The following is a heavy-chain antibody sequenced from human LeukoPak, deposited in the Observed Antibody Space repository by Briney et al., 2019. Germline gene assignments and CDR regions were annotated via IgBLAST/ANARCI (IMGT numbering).Heavy chain of an antibody. Sequence: ASVKVSCKASGYTFTSYDINWVRQATGQGLEWMGWMNSNSGNTGYAQKFQGRVTMTRNTSISTAYMELSSLRSEDTAVYYCARGVRQLVSGYYYYYMDVWGKGTTVTVSS. D-gene: IGHD6-13*01. J-gene: IGHJ6*03. CDR1: GYTFTSYD. V-gene: IGHV1-8*01. CDR3: ARGVRQLVSGYYYYYMDV. CDR2: MNSNSGNT.